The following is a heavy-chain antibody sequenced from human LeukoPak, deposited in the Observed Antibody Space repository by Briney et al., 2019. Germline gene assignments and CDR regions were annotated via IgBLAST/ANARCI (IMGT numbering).Heavy chain of an antibody. V-gene: IGHV3-21*01. Sequence: GGSLRLSCAASGFTFSSYSMNWVRQAPGKGLEWVSSISSSSSYIYYADSVKGRFTISRDNAKNSLYLQMNSLRAEDTAVYYCARDGKGYYYDSSGYEFDYWGQGTLVTASS. CDR3: ARDGKGYYYDSSGYEFDY. D-gene: IGHD3-22*01. J-gene: IGHJ4*02. CDR1: GFTFSSYS. CDR2: ISSSSSYI.